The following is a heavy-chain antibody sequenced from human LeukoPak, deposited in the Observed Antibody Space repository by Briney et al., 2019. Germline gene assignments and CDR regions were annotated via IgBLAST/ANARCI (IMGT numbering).Heavy chain of an antibody. Sequence: AGGSLRLSCAASGFTFSSYAMSWVRQAPGKGLEWVSAISSSGGSTYYADSVKGRFTISRDNSKNTLYLQMNSLRAEDTAVYYCAKIPFPYYYDSSGYYYFDYWGQGTLVTVSS. CDR3: AKIPFPYYYDSSGYYYFDY. D-gene: IGHD3-22*01. J-gene: IGHJ4*02. CDR2: ISSSGGST. CDR1: GFTFSSYA. V-gene: IGHV3-23*01.